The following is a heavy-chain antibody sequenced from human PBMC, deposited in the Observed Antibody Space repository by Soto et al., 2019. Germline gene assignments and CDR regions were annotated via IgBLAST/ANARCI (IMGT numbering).Heavy chain of an antibody. CDR2: IYYSGST. D-gene: IGHD2-15*01. CDR3: ARHIVVVVAATRVRVPWFDP. Sequence: QLQLQESGPGLVKPSETLSLTCTVSGGSISSSSYYWGWIRQPPGKGLEWIGSIYYSGSTYYNPSLKSRVTISVDTSKNQFSLKLSSVTAADTAVYYCARHIVVVVAATRVRVPWFDPWGQGTLVTVSS. V-gene: IGHV4-39*01. J-gene: IGHJ5*02. CDR1: GGSISSSSYY.